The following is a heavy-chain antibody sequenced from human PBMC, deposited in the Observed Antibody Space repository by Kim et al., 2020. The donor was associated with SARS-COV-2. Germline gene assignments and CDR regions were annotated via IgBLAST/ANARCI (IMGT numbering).Heavy chain of an antibody. J-gene: IGHJ6*02. Sequence: GSVKGRFTISRDNSKNSLYLQMNSLRTEDTALYYCAKDTQTTFYYYGMDVWGQGTTVTVSS. D-gene: IGHD3-16*01. V-gene: IGHV3-43*01. CDR3: AKDTQTTFYYYGMDV.